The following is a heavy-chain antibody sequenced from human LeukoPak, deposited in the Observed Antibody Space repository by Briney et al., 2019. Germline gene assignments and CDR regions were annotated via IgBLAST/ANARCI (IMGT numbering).Heavy chain of an antibody. Sequence: SETLSLTCAVSGYSISSGYYWGWIRQPPGKGLELIGSIYHSGSTYYNPSLKSRVTISVDTSKNQFSLKLSSVTAADTAVYYCARHPVVAAAAGRGEFDYWGQGTLVTVSS. CDR3: ARHPVVAAAAGRGEFDY. V-gene: IGHV4-38-2*01. CDR1: GYSISSGYY. J-gene: IGHJ4*02. D-gene: IGHD6-13*01. CDR2: IYHSGST.